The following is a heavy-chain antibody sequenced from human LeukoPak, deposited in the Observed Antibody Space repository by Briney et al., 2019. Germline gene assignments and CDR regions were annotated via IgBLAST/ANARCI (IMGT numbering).Heavy chain of an antibody. V-gene: IGHV1-69*13. CDR2: IIPIFGTA. CDR3: ARSVFPYYSGSGSPYNVDVRRNSCFDF. D-gene: IGHD3-10*01. CDR1: GGTFSSYA. J-gene: IGHJ4*02. Sequence: GASVKVSCKASGGTFSSYAISWVRQAPGQGLEWMGGIIPIFGTANYAQKFQGRVTITADESTSTAYMKLSSLRSEDTAVYYCARSVFPYYSGSGSPYNVDVRRNSCFDFWGQGTLVTVSS.